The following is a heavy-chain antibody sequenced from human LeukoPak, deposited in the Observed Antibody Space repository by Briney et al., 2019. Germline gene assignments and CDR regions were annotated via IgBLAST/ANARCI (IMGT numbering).Heavy chain of an antibody. D-gene: IGHD3-10*01. CDR3: AKDLDYYGSGSPDY. Sequence: GGSLRLSCAASGFTFSRYAMSWVRQAPGKGLEWVSAISGSGGSTYYADSVKGRFTISRDNSKNTLYLQMNSLRAEDTAVYYCAKDLDYYGSGSPDYWGQGTLVTVSS. J-gene: IGHJ4*02. CDR1: GFTFSRYA. CDR2: ISGSGGST. V-gene: IGHV3-23*01.